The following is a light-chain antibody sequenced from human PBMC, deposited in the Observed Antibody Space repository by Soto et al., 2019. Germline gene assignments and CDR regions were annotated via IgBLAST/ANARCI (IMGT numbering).Light chain of an antibody. V-gene: IGLV7-46*01. CDR1: TGTVTSSHF. J-gene: IGLJ2*01. Sequence: QAVVTQEPSLTVSPGGTVTLTCGSSTGTVTSSHFPYWFQQKPGQAPRTLIYDTGNKHSWTPARFSGALLGDKAALTLSGAQPEDDADYYCLLSDSGTRVFGGGTKLTVL. CDR2: DTG. CDR3: LLSDSGTRV.